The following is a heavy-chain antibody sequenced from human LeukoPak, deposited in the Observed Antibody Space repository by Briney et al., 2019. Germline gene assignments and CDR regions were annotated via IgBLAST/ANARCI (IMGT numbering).Heavy chain of an antibody. Sequence: ASVKVSCKASGYTFTSYYIHWVRQAPGQGLEWMGWINPNSGGTNYAQKFQGWVTMTRDTSISTAYMELSRLRSDDTAVYYCARGPYYDILTGFPIYYGMDVWGQGTTVTVSS. CDR1: GYTFTSYY. CDR3: ARGPYYDILTGFPIYYGMDV. J-gene: IGHJ6*02. V-gene: IGHV1-2*04. CDR2: INPNSGGT. D-gene: IGHD3-9*01.